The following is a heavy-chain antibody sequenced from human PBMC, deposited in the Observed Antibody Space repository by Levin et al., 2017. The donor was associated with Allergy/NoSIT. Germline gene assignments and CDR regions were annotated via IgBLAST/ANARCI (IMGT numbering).Heavy chain of an antibody. CDR3: ARGYSSGRKAFDI. CDR2: ISTSSSTI. Sequence: GGSLRLSCAASGFTFSTYSMNWVRQAPGKELEWVSYISTSSSTIYYVDSVKGRFTISRDNAENALYLQMNSLRAEDTAVYYCARGYSSGRKAFDIWGQGTMVTVSS. V-gene: IGHV3-48*01. CDR1: GFTFSTYS. J-gene: IGHJ3*02. D-gene: IGHD6-19*01.